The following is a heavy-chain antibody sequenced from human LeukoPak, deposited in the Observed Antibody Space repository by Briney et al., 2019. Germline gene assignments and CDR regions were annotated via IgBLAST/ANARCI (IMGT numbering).Heavy chain of an antibody. V-gene: IGHV3-23*01. Sequence: GGSLLLSCSGSGFIFNKYGLIWVRQAPGKGLEWVSAISNDGGGTNYADFVKGRFTISRDNSKNTLFLQMNSLRAEDTALYYCAKGSSGYFVDLWGQGTLVTVSS. CDR1: GFIFNKYG. J-gene: IGHJ5*02. D-gene: IGHD3-22*01. CDR2: ISNDGGGT. CDR3: AKGSSGYFVDL.